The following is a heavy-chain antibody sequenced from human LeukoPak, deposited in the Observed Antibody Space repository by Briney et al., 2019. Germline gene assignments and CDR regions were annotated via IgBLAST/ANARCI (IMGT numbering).Heavy chain of an antibody. CDR3: ARSSYYYDSRALWFDP. V-gene: IGHV4-59*12. CDR1: GGSISSYY. CDR2: IYYSGST. J-gene: IGHJ5*02. D-gene: IGHD3-22*01. Sequence: SETLSLTCTVSGGSISSYYWSWIRQPPGKGLEWIGYIYYSGSTNYNPSLKSRVTISVDRSKNQFSLKLSSVTAADTAVYYCARSSYYYDSRALWFDPWGQGTLVTVSS.